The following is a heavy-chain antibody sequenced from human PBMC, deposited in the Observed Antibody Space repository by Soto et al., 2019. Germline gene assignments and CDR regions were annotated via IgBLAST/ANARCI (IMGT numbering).Heavy chain of an antibody. V-gene: IGHV4-30-2*01. CDR3: ARVPSP. Sequence: QLQLQESGSGLVKPSQTLSLTCAVSGGSISSGGYSWSWIRQPPGKGLEWIGYIYHSGSTYYNPSXXXXVTIXVXXXXXXFXXXXSXVTXADXAVXYCARVPSPWGQGTLVTVSS. J-gene: IGHJ5*02. CDR1: GGSISSGGYS. CDR2: IYHSGST.